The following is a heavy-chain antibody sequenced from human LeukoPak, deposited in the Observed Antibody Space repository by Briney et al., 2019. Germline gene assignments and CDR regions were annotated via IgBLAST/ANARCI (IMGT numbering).Heavy chain of an antibody. V-gene: IGHV3-74*01. CDR2: VNTDGSRA. D-gene: IGHD3-22*01. CDR1: GFSFSSYW. J-gene: IGHJ4*02. CDR3: ARVARYYDSSGYYNY. Sequence: TGGSLRLSCAASGFSFSSYWMHWVRQAPGKGLVWVSRVNTDGSRATYADSVQGRFTISRDNAKNTLYLQMNSLRAEDTAVYYCARVARYYDSSGYYNYWGQGTLVTVSS.